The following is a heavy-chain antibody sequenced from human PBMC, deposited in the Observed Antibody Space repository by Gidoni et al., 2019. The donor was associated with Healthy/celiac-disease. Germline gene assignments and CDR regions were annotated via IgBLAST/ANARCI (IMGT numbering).Heavy chain of an antibody. V-gene: IGHV4-59*01. CDR1: GGSISSYY. CDR2: IYYSGST. D-gene: IGHD3-10*01. Sequence: QVQLQESGPGLVKPSETLSLTCTVSGGSISSYYWSWIRQPPGKGLEWIGYIYYSGSTNYNPSLKSRVTISVDTSKNQFSLKLSSVTAADTAVYYCARGYYYGSGSYSGYYYYYGMDVWGQGTTVTVSS. J-gene: IGHJ6*02. CDR3: ARGYYYGSGSYSGYYYYYGMDV.